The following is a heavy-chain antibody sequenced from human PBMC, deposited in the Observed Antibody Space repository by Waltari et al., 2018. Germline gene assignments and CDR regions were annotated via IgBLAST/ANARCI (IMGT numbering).Heavy chain of an antibody. J-gene: IGHJ5*02. V-gene: IGHV1-2*06. CDR1: GYTFTAFY. Sequence: QVQLVQSGAEVKKPGASVKVSCKASGYTFTAFYIHWVRPSPGQGLEWMGRINPNSGDTNYARKLQDRVTMTRDTSVKTAYMVVGRLTSDDTAVYFCARESAFSTSWYPGFDPWGQGTLVTVAS. D-gene: IGHD2-2*01. CDR2: INPNSGDT. CDR3: ARESAFSTSWYPGFDP.